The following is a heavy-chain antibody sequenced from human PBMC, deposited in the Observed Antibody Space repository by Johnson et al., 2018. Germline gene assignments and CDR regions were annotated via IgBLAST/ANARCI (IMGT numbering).Heavy chain of an antibody. D-gene: IGHD6-19*01. V-gene: IGHV3-7*01. CDR3: KKHGWGRYFDL. Sequence: VQLVQSGGGLVQPGGSLRLSCAASGFSFSTSWMSWVRQAPGKGLKWVANIKQDGSEKYYVDSVKGRFTISRDNANNSLYLQMNSLRAEDTAVYYCKKHGWGRYFDLGGRGTLVTVSS. CDR1: GFSFSTSW. CDR2: IKQDGSEK. J-gene: IGHJ2*01.